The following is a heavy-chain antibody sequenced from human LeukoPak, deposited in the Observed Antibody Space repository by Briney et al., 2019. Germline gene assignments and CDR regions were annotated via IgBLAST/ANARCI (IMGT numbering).Heavy chain of an antibody. D-gene: IGHD3-16*01. J-gene: IGHJ5*02. CDR1: GGSISSLY. Sequence: SETLSLTCSVSGGSISSLYWSWIRQPPGKGLEWIGYIYYTGSTNYNPSLKSRVTMFVDMSKNQFSLRLSSVTASDTAVYYCVRDLRTVYTRENFSWFDPWGQGTLVTASS. CDR2: IYYTGST. CDR3: VRDLRTVYTRENFSWFDP. V-gene: IGHV4-59*01.